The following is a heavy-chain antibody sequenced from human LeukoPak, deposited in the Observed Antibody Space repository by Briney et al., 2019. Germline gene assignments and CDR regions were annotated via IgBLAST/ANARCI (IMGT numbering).Heavy chain of an antibody. V-gene: IGHV4-34*01. CDR3: ARALYYGATFDAFDI. CDR2: INHSGST. Sequence: SETLSLTCAVYGGSFSGYYWSWIRQPPGKGLEWIGEINHSGSTNYNPSLKSRITISVDTSKNQFSLKLSSVTAADTAVYYCARALYYGATFDAFDIWGQGTVVTVSS. J-gene: IGHJ3*02. CDR1: GGSFSGYY. D-gene: IGHD4/OR15-4a*01.